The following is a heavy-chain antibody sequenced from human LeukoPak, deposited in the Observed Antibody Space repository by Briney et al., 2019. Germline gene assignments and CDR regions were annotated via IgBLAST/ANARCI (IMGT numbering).Heavy chain of an antibody. J-gene: IGHJ4*02. Sequence: GGSLRLSRVASGFTFRNYAMSWVRQAPGKGLEWVSCISNSGGTTYHADSVKGRFAISRDTSKNTLYLQMNSLRVEDTAVYYCAKTSPGYTYGLLDYWGQGTLVTVSS. D-gene: IGHD5-18*01. CDR2: ISNSGGTT. CDR1: GFTFRNYA. CDR3: AKTSPGYTYGLLDY. V-gene: IGHV3-23*01.